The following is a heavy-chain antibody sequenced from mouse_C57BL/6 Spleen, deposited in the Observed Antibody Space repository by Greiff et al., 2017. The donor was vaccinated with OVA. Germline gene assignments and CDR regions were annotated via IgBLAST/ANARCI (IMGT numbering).Heavy chain of an antibody. CDR2: ISDGGSYT. V-gene: IGHV5-4*01. Sequence: EVHLVESGGGLVKPGGSLKLSCAASGFTFSSYAMSWVRQTPEKRLEWVATISDGGSYTYYPDNVKGRFTISRDNAKNNLYLQMSHLKSEDTAMYYCARDSRRDYFDYWGQGTTLTVSS. J-gene: IGHJ2*01. CDR3: ARDSRRDYFDY. CDR1: GFTFSSYA.